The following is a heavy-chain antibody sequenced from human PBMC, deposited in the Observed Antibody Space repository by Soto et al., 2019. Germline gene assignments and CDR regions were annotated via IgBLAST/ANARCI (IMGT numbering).Heavy chain of an antibody. D-gene: IGHD2-2*01. J-gene: IGHJ4*01. CDR2: IYWNGEK. Sequence: QITLKESGPTLVRPTQTLTLTCTVSGFSLRTDAVGVAWIRQSPGKALEWLGIIYWNGEKRYKSALQTRLTLTTDTCKNQVVLTMSYMPPLYRTTYFCARLIVVPGRTPQYRVHGVQDTVSS. CDR3: ARLIVVPGRTPQY. CDR1: GFSLRTDAVG. V-gene: IGHV2-5*01.